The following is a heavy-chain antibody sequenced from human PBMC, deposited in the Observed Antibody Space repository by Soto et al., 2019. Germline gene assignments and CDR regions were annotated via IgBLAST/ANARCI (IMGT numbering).Heavy chain of an antibody. D-gene: IGHD3-16*01. CDR1: GFTFSSYW. CDR2: INSDGSST. CDR3: AGDGGDMRSKFDP. J-gene: IGHJ5*02. V-gene: IGHV3-74*01. Sequence: EVQLVESGGGLVQPGGSLRLSCAASGFTFSSYWMHWVRQAPGKGLVWVSRINSDGSSTSYADSVKGRFTISRDNAKNRLYLQMNSRSAEDTAVYYCAGDGGDMRSKFDPWGQGTLVTVSS.